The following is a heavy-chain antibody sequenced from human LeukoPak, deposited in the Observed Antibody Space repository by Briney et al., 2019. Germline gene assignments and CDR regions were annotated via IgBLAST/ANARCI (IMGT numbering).Heavy chain of an antibody. D-gene: IGHD3-16*01. CDR1: GGSISSYY. CDR2: FYTSGST. V-gene: IGHV4-4*07. J-gene: IGHJ6*03. Sequence: SETLSLTCTVSGGSISSYYWSWIRQPAGKGLEWIGRFYTSGSTNYNPSLKSRVTMSVDTSKNQFFLRLRSVTAADTAVYYCARQGYGGNYYYYMDVWGKGTTVT. CDR3: ARQGYGGNYYYYMDV.